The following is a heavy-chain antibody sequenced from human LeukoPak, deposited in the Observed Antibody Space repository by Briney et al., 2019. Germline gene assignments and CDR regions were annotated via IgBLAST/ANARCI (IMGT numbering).Heavy chain of an antibody. CDR2: ISSSSSYI. D-gene: IGHD2-21*02. CDR1: GFTFSSYS. J-gene: IGHJ4*02. Sequence: GGSLRLSCAASGFTFSSYSINWVRQAPGKGLEWVSSISSSSSYIYYADSVKGRLTISRDNAKNSLYLQMNSLRAEDTAVYYCARDVAYCGGDCYSRPLDYWGQGTLVTVSS. CDR3: ARDVAYCGGDCYSRPLDY. V-gene: IGHV3-21*01.